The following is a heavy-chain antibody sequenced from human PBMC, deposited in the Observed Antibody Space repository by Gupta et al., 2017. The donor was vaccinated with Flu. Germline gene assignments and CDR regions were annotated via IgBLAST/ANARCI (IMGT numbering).Heavy chain of an antibody. CDR1: GFTVSSNY. J-gene: IGHJ6*02. CDR2: IYSGGST. D-gene: IGHD2-15*01. CDR3: AREVVAATPPNYYYYYGMDV. Sequence: EVQLVESGGGLVQPGGSLRLSCAASGFTVSSNYMSWVRQAPGKGLEWVSVIYSGGSTYYADSVKGRFTISRHNSKNTLYLQMNSLRAEDTAVYYCAREVVAATPPNYYYYYGMDVWGQGTTVTVSS. V-gene: IGHV3-53*04.